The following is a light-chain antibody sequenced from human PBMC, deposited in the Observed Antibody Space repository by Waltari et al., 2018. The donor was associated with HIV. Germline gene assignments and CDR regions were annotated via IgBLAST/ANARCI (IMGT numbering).Light chain of an antibody. Sequence: EIVLTQSPATLSLSPGERATLSCRASQSVSSYLAWYQQKPGQAPRLLIYDASNRATGIPARFIGSGSGTDFTLTISSLEPEDFAVYYCQQRKTFGPGTKVDIK. CDR2: DAS. CDR1: QSVSSY. CDR3: QQRKT. J-gene: IGKJ3*01. V-gene: IGKV3-11*01.